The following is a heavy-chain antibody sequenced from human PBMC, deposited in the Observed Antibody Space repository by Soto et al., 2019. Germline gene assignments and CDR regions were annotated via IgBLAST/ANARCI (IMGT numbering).Heavy chain of an antibody. Sequence: GVSLRLSCAASGFTFSSYGMHWVRQAPGKGLEWVAVISYDGSNKYYADSVKGRFTISRDNSKNTLYLQMNSLRAEDTAVYYCAKFLSSSSSFDYWGQGTLVTVSS. J-gene: IGHJ4*02. V-gene: IGHV3-30*18. CDR1: GFTFSSYG. CDR3: AKFLSSSSSFDY. CDR2: ISYDGSNK. D-gene: IGHD6-6*01.